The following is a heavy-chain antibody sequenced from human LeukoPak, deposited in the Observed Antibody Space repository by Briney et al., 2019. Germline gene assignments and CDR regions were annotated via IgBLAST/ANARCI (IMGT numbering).Heavy chain of an antibody. D-gene: IGHD6-13*01. CDR2: INHSGST. Sequence: PSETLSLTCAVYGGSFSGYYWSWIRQSPGKGLEWIGEINHSGSTNYNPSLKSRVTISVDTSKNQFSLKLSSVTAADTAVYYCARVRRSIAAAGHWFDPWGQGTLVTVSS. CDR1: GGSFSGYY. CDR3: ARVRRSIAAAGHWFDP. J-gene: IGHJ5*02. V-gene: IGHV4-34*01.